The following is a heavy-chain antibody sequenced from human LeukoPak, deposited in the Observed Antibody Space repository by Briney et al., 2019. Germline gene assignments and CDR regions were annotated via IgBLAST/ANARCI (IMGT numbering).Heavy chain of an antibody. D-gene: IGHD3-10*01. CDR1: GGTFSSYA. V-gene: IGHV1-69*05. Sequence: WASVKVSCKASGGTFSSYAISWVRQAPGQGLEWMGGIIPIFGTANYAQKFQGRVTITTDESTSTAYMELSSLRSEDTAVYYCARAPEYYYGSGSYYAFDIWGQGTMVTVSS. CDR2: IIPIFGTA. CDR3: ARAPEYYYGSGSYYAFDI. J-gene: IGHJ3*02.